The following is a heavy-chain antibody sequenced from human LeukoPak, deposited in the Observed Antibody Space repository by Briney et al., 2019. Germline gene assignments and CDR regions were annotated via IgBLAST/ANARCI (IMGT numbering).Heavy chain of an antibody. CDR2: INPDGGRI. CDR1: GFTFSSYA. D-gene: IGHD3-10*01. CDR3: ARVGTGSWYFDL. Sequence: GGSLRLSCAASGFTFSSYAMSWVRQAPGKGLEWVSRINPDGGRISYADSVQGRFTISRDNAKNTVYLQMNSLRAEDTAVYYCARVGTGSWYFDLWGRGTLVTFSS. J-gene: IGHJ2*01. V-gene: IGHV3-74*01.